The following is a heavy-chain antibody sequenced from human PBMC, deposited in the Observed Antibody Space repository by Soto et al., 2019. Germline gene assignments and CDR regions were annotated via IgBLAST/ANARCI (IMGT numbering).Heavy chain of an antibody. CDR2: ISGSGGST. CDR3: AKETDYVWGSYRPAGAYFDY. J-gene: IGHJ4*02. V-gene: IGHV3-23*01. D-gene: IGHD3-16*02. Sequence: PCRPMRLSCAASGFTFSSYAMSCVRKDPGKGLEWVSAISGSGGSTYYADSVKGRFTITRDNARNTLDLQMNSLRAEDTAVYYWAKETDYVWGSYRPAGAYFDYWGQGTLVTVSS. CDR1: GFTFSSYA.